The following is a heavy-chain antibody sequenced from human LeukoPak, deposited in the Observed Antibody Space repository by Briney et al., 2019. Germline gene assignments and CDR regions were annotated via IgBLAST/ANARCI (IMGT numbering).Heavy chain of an antibody. CDR2: IIPILGIV. J-gene: IGHJ1*01. V-gene: IGHV1-69*04. Sequence: SVKVSCKASGGTFSSYTISWVRQAPGQGLEWMGRIIPILGIVNYAQKFQGRVTITADKSTSTAYMELSSLRSEDTAVYYCARDQGSSWSKRGLYFQHWGQGTLVTVSS. CDR1: GGTFSSYT. D-gene: IGHD6-13*01. CDR3: ARDQGSSWSKRGLYFQH.